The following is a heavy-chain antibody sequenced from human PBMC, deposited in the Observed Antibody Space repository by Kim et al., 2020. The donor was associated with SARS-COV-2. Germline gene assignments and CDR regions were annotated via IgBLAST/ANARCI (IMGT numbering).Heavy chain of an antibody. CDR2: FDPEDGET. CDR1: GYTLTELS. J-gene: IGHJ5*02. Sequence: ASVKVSCKVSGYTLTELSMHWVRQAPGKGLEWMGGFDPEDGETIYAQKFQGRVTMTEATSTDTAYMELSSLRSEDTAVYYCATSAAAGRLYWFDPWGQGTLVTVSS. D-gene: IGHD6-13*01. V-gene: IGHV1-24*01. CDR3: ATSAAAGRLYWFDP.